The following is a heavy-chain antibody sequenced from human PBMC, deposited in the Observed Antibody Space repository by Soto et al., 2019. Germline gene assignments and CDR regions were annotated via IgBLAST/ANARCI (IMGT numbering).Heavy chain of an antibody. D-gene: IGHD3-16*01. J-gene: IGHJ5*02. CDR1: GGSISSYY. CDR2: IYSTGYT. CDR3: GRGGAAYNWFGP. Sequence: SETLSLTCTVSGGSISSYYWSWIRQPPGKRLEWVGCIYSTGYTNYNPSLKSRVSISIDTSKKQIYLKVTSVTSADTAVYYCGRGGAAYNWFGPWGQGTLVTVSS. V-gene: IGHV4-59*01.